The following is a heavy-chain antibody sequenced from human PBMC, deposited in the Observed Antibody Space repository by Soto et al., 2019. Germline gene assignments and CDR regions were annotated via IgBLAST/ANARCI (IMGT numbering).Heavy chain of an antibody. CDR3: ARQGRAAAGGSLFYGLDV. CDR1: GDSISNYY. D-gene: IGHD6-13*01. V-gene: IGHV4-59*08. CDR2: MYYSGNV. J-gene: IGHJ6*02. Sequence: SETLSLTCSVSGDSISNYYWNWIRQSPGKGLEWIAYMYYSGNVNYNPSLKSRVTVSLDTSKSQFSLKLTSVTAADAAVYYCARQGRAAAGGSLFYGLDVWGQGTTVTVSS.